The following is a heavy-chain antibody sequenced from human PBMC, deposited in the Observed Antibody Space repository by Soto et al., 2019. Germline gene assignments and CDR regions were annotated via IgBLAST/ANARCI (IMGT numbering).Heavy chain of an antibody. J-gene: IGHJ4*02. D-gene: IGHD4-17*01. CDR3: ARALRWPIY. V-gene: IGHV4-34*01. CDR2: INHSGST. Sequence: PSETLSLTCAVYGGSFSGYYWSWIRQPPGKGLEWIGEINHSGSTNYNPSLKSRVTISVDTSKNQFSLKLSSVTAADTAVYYCARALRWPIYWGQGTLVTVSS. CDR1: GGSFSGYY.